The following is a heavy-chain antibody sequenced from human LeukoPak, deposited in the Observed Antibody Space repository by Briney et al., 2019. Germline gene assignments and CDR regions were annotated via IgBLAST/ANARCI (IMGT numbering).Heavy chain of an antibody. CDR3: AKGSDRSGSYYLDY. V-gene: IGHV3-23*01. CDR1: AFTFGNYA. J-gene: IGHJ4*02. D-gene: IGHD3-10*01. Sequence: GGSLRLSCAASAFTFGNYAMNWVRQAPGKGLEWVSGLSGSGASTYYADSVKGRFTISRDNSKNTLYLQMNRLRAGDTAVYYCAKGSDRSGSYYLDYWGQGTLVTVSS. CDR2: LSGSGAST.